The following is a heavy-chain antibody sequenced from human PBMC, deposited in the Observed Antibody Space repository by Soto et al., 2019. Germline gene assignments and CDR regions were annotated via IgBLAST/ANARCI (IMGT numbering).Heavy chain of an antibody. CDR2: ISGSGIST. V-gene: IGHV3-23*01. J-gene: IGHJ4*02. CDR3: AKDPTSYDSSAQFDS. Sequence: GGSLRLSCAASGFTFSNFAMSWVRQAPGKGLEWVSAISGSGISTFYADPVKGRFTISRDNSKNTLYLQMNSLRAEDTAVYYCAKDPTSYDSSAQFDSWGQGTLVTVSS. D-gene: IGHD3-22*01. CDR1: GFTFSNFA.